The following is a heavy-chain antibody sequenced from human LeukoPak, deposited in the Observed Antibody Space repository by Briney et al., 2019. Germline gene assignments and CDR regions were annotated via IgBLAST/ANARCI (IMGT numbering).Heavy chain of an antibody. V-gene: IGHV4-39*01. CDR1: GGSISSSSYY. Sequence: SETLSLTCTVSGGSISSSSYYWGWIRQPPGKGLEWIGSIYYSGSTYYNPSLKSRVTISVDTSKNQFSLKLSSVTAADTAVYYCARGDILTGYFLRWGQGTLVTVSS. D-gene: IGHD3-9*01. CDR3: ARGDILTGYFLR. CDR2: IYYSGST. J-gene: IGHJ4*02.